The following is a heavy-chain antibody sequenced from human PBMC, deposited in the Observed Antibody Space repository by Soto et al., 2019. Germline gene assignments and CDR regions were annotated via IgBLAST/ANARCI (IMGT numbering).Heavy chain of an antibody. D-gene: IGHD3-22*01. J-gene: IGHJ4*02. CDR2: IYHTGST. Sequence: SETPSLTCSVSGGSMRSYYWSWIRQSPGKALEWIAYIYHTGSTKYNPSLKSRVTLSLDMSKKQISLKLSSVTAADTAVYFCAGEMDPQGLFDVRGPGTLVTVSS. CDR3: AGEMDPQGLFDV. V-gene: IGHV4-59*01. CDR1: GGSMRSYY.